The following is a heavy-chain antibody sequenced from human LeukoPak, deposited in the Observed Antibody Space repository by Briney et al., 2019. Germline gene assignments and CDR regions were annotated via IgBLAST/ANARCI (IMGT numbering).Heavy chain of an antibody. Sequence: NPGGSLRLSCAASGFTFSSYSMNWVRQAPGKGLEWVSSISSSSSYIYYADSVKGRFTISRDNAKNSLYLQMNSLRAEDTAVYSCARLSAYCGGDCYPAFDIWGQGTMVTVSS. J-gene: IGHJ3*02. CDR2: ISSSSSYI. V-gene: IGHV3-21*01. D-gene: IGHD2-21*02. CDR3: ARLSAYCGGDCYPAFDI. CDR1: GFTFSSYS.